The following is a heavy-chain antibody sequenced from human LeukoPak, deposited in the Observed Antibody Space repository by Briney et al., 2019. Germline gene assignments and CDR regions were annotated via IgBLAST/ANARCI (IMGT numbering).Heavy chain of an antibody. D-gene: IGHD1-7*01. V-gene: IGHV3-23*01. CDR1: GFTFSSYA. Sequence: GGSLRLSCAAPGFTFSSYAMSWVRQAPGKGLEWVSAISGSGGSTYYADSVKGRFTIFRDNSKNTLYLQMNSLRAEDTAVYYCAKAEGLELQYFDYWGQGTLVTVSS. CDR2: ISGSGGST. J-gene: IGHJ4*02. CDR3: AKAEGLELQYFDY.